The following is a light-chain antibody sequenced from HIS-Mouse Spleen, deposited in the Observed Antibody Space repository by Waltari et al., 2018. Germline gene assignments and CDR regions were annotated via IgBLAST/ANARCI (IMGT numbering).Light chain of an antibody. CDR1: ALPKKY. V-gene: IGLV3-10*01. CDR2: EDS. J-gene: IGLJ2*01. Sequence: SYELTQPPSVSVSPGQTARITCPGDALPKKYAYWYQQKAGQAPVLVIYEDSKRPSGLPKRFSGSSSGTMATLTISGAQVEDEADYYCCSTDSSSNHRVFGGGTKLTVL. CDR3: CSTDSSSNHRV.